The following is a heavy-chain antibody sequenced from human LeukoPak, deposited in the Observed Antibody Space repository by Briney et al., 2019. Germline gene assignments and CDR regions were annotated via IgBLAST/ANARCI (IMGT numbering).Heavy chain of an antibody. D-gene: IGHD5-12*01. CDR3: ASYSGYDKTFDY. J-gene: IGHJ4*02. CDR2: IYYSGST. CDR1: GGSISGYY. V-gene: IGHV4-59*01. Sequence: PSETLSLTCTVSGGSISGYYWSWIRQPPGKGLEWIGYIYYSGSTNYNPSLKSRVTISVDTSKNQFSLKLSSVTAADTAVYYCASYSGYDKTFDYWGQGTLVTVSS.